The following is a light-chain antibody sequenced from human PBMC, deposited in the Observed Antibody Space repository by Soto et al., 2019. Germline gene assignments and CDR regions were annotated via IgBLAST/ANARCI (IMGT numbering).Light chain of an antibody. CDR1: QSVNKS. J-gene: IGKJ1*01. V-gene: IGKV3-11*01. Sequence: EIVLTQSPATLSLSPGERATLSCRASQSVNKSLPWYQQKPGQAPRLLIYAASNRATGFPARFSGSGSGTDFTLSISRQEPEDFAIYYCQQYNNWPWTFGQGTKVEIK. CDR3: QQYNNWPWT. CDR2: AAS.